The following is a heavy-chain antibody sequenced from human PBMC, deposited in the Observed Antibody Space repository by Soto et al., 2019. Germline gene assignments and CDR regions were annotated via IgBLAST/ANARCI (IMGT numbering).Heavy chain of an antibody. J-gene: IGHJ4*02. Sequence: QVQLVQSGAEVKKPGASVKVSCKASGYTFTSYYMHWVRQAPGQGLEWMGIINPSGGSTSYAQKFQGRVTMTRDTSTSTVYMELRSLRSEDTAVYYCARDLSQGGVATINYYFDYWGQGTLVTVSS. CDR2: INPSGGST. CDR3: ARDLSQGGVATINYYFDY. CDR1: GYTFTSYY. V-gene: IGHV1-46*01. D-gene: IGHD5-12*01.